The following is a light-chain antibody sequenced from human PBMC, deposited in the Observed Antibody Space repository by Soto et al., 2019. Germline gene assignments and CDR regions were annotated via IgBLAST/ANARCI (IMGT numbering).Light chain of an antibody. CDR3: GSYTSTSTLYV. CDR1: SSDVGGSNY. Sequence: QSALTQPASVSGSPGQSINISCTGTSSDVGGSNYFSWYQQHPGKAPKLMIYDVSNRPSGVSNRFSGSKSGNTASLPISALQAEDEADYYCGSYTSTSTLYVFGTGTKLTVL. CDR2: DVS. J-gene: IGLJ1*01. V-gene: IGLV2-14*03.